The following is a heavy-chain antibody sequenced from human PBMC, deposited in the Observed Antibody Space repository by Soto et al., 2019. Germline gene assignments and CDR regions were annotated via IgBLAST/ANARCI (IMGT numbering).Heavy chain of an antibody. CDR1: GGTFGSYA. J-gene: IGHJ3*02. Sequence: ASVKVSCKASGGTFGSYAISWVRQAPGQGLEWMGGIIPIFGTANYAQKFQGRVTITADKSTSTAYMELSSLRSEDTAVYYCARDPRGYDSSGYYYPGAFDIWGQGTMVTVSS. CDR3: ARDPRGYDSSGYYYPGAFDI. CDR2: IIPIFGTA. D-gene: IGHD3-22*01. V-gene: IGHV1-69*06.